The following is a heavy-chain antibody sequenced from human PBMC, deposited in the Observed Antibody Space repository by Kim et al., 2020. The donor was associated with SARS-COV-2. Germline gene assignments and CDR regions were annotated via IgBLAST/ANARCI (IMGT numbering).Heavy chain of an antibody. Sequence: GGSLRLSCAASGFTFSSYSMNWVRQAPGKGLEWVSSISSSSSYIYYADSVKGRFTISRDNAKDSLYLQMNSLRAEDTAVYYSARDFPYYYDSNGFRPDWCYLGNWGEGGLLAVAS. CDR1: GFTFSSYS. V-gene: IGHV3-21*01. CDR3: ARDFPYYYDSNGFRPDWCYLGN. D-gene: IGHD3-22*01. CDR2: ISSSSSYI. J-gene: IGHJ4*02.